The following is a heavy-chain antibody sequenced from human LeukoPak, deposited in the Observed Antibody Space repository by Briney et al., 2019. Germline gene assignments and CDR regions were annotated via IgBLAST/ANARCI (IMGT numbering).Heavy chain of an antibody. CDR1: GYTFTSYA. D-gene: IGHD3-22*01. V-gene: IGHV7-4-1*02. Sequence: GASVKVSCKASGYTFTSYAMKWVRHAPGHGLEWMGWINTNTGNPTYAQGFTGRVVFSLDTSVSTAYLEISSLKAEDTAVYYCARRKGYYDSSGYDYSGHGALVTASS. CDR3: ARRKGYYDSSGYDY. CDR2: INTNTGNP. J-gene: IGHJ4*03.